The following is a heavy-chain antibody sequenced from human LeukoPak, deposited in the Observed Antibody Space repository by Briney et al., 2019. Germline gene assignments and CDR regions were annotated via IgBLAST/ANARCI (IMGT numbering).Heavy chain of an antibody. CDR1: GFSFSSFA. V-gene: IGHV3-23*01. D-gene: IGHD4-17*01. CDR3: AKSYGPIDP. J-gene: IGHJ5*02. Sequence: GGSLRLSCAASGFSFSSFAMSWVRQAPGKGLEWVSSIIASGGTTYYVDSVKGRFTISRDNSKNTQYLQVNSLRAEDTAIYYCAKSYGPIDPWGQGTLVTVSS. CDR2: IIASGGTT.